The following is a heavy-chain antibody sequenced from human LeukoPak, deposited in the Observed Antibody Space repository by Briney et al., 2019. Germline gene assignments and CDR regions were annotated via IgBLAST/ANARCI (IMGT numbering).Heavy chain of an antibody. CDR3: ARGGQYSYYYGSGSYYADYYYYYYMDV. D-gene: IGHD3-10*01. J-gene: IGHJ6*03. V-gene: IGHV1-18*01. CDR1: GYTFTSYG. Sequence: GASVKVSCKASGYTFTSYGISWVRQAPGQGLEWMGWISAYNGNTNYAQKFQGRVTMTRDTSISTAYMELSRLRSDDTAVYYCARGGQYSYYYGSGSYYADYYYYYYMDVWGKGTTVTVSS. CDR2: ISAYNGNT.